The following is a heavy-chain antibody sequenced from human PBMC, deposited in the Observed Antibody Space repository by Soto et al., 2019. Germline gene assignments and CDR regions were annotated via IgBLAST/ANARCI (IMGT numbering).Heavy chain of an antibody. CDR2: IYHSGST. Sequence: SETLSLTCAVSGGSISSSNWWSWVRQPPGKGLEWIGEIYHSGSTNYNPSLKSRVTISVDKSKNQFSLKLSSVTAADTAVYYCARYWQQWLVYSKNWFDPWGQGTLVTVSS. D-gene: IGHD6-19*01. J-gene: IGHJ5*02. CDR3: ARYWQQWLVYSKNWFDP. V-gene: IGHV4-4*02. CDR1: GGSISSSNW.